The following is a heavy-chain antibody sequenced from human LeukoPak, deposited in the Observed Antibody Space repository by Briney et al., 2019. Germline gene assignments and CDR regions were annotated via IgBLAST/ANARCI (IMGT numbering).Heavy chain of an antibody. V-gene: IGHV4-4*07. CDR1: GDSISSVY. D-gene: IGHD4-17*01. CDR2: ISTSGST. J-gene: IGHJ6*03. CDR3: ARGLPSYGDYVDYYFCMDV. Sequence: PSETLSLTCTVPGDSISSVYWSWIRQPAGKGLQWIGRISTSGSTNYDPSLKSRVTMSVDRSTNEFSLTVSSVNAADTALYYCARGLPSYGDYVDYYFCMDVWGKGTTVTVSS.